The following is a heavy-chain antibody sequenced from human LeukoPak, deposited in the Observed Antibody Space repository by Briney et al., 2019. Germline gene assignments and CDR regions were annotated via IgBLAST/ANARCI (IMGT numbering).Heavy chain of an antibody. D-gene: IGHD6-6*01. V-gene: IGHV1-2*02. CDR1: GYTFTNYY. J-gene: IGHJ4*02. CDR2: IHPNNGAT. Sequence: ASVKFSCKTSGYTFTNYYMHWARQVPGQGLEWLGWIHPNNGATTYAQKFHGGVTMTRDTSINTAYMELSSLRSDDTAVYYCASGSSTDYWGQGTLVTVSS. CDR3: ASGSSTDY.